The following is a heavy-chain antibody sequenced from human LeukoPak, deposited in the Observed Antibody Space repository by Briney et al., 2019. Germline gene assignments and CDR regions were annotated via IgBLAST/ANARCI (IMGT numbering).Heavy chain of an antibody. V-gene: IGHV3-30*02. J-gene: IGHJ4*02. CDR3: AKDGPGYVVVPAATHFDY. D-gene: IGHD2-2*01. CDR2: IRYDGSNK. Sequence: GGSLRLSCAASGFTFSSYGMHWVRQAPGKGLEWVAFIRYDGSNKYYADSVKGRFTISRDNSKNTLYLQMNSLRAEDTAVYYCAKDGPGYVVVPAATHFDYWGQGTLVTVSS. CDR1: GFTFSSYG.